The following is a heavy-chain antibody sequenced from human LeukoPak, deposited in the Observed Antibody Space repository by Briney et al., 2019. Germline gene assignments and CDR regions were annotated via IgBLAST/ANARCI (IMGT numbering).Heavy chain of an antibody. D-gene: IGHD2-15*01. J-gene: IGHJ4*02. CDR3: ARVALPSYFDY. Sequence: SETLSLTCTVSGGSISSGSYYWSWIRQPAGKGLEWIGRIYTSGSTNYNPSLKSRVTISVDTSKNQFSLKLSSVTAADTAVYYCARVALPSYFDYWGQGTLVTVSS. CDR1: GGSISSGSYY. V-gene: IGHV4-61*02. CDR2: IYTSGST.